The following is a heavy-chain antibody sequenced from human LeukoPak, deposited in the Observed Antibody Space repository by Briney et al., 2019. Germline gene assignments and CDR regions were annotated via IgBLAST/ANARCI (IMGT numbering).Heavy chain of an antibody. CDR3: AKAALREFDY. CDR1: GFTFSTFG. J-gene: IGHJ4*02. V-gene: IGHV3-30*18. CDR2: ISNDGSYK. Sequence: GGSLRLSCAASGFTFSTFGMHWVRQAPGKGLEWVAVISNDGSYKSYADSVKGRITISRDNSRNTLYLQMNSLRIDDTGVYYCAKAALREFDYWGQGTLVTVSS. D-gene: IGHD2-21*01.